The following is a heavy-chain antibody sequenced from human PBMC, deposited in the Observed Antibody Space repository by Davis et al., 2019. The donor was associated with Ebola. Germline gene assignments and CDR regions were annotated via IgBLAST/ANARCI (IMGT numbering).Heavy chain of an antibody. CDR1: GYTFTSYY. D-gene: IGHD3-22*01. CDR3: AREWLGWFDP. J-gene: IGHJ5*02. Sequence: SVKVSCKASGYTFTSYYMHWVRQAPGQGLEWMGGIIPIFGTANYAQKFQGRVTITADESTSTAYMELSSLRSEDTAVYYCAREWLGWFDPWGQGTLVTVSS. CDR2: IIPIFGTA. V-gene: IGHV1-69*13.